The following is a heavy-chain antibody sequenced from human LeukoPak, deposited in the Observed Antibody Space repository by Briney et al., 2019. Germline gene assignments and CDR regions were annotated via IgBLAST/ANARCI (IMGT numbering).Heavy chain of an antibody. CDR1: GFTFTDYW. J-gene: IGHJ4*02. CDR2: IKQDGSEK. D-gene: IGHD4-17*01. Sequence: GGSLRLSCAASGFTFTDYWMSWVRQAPGKGLEWVANIKQDGSEKYYVDSVKGRFTISRDNAKNSLHLQMNSLRAEDTAVYYCARGAGGPYGDYFRYWGQGTLVTVSS. V-gene: IGHV3-7*03. CDR3: ARGAGGPYGDYFRY.